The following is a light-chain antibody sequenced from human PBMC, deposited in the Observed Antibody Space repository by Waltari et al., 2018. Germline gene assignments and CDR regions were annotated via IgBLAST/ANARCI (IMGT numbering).Light chain of an antibody. CDR3: SSYTTSSTYV. CDR1: SSDVGGYKF. V-gene: IGLV2-14*03. J-gene: IGLJ1*01. CDR2: DVT. Sequence: QSALTQPASVSGSPGQSITISCTGTSSDVGGYKFVSWYQQHPGKVPKLIIYDVTNRPSGVSNRFSGSKSGNTASLTISGLQAEDEADYYCSSYTTSSTYVFGTGTKVTVL.